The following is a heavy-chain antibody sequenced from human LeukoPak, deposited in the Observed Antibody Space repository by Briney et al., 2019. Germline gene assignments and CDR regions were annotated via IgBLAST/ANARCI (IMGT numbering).Heavy chain of an antibody. CDR1: GFTVSSNY. Sequence: GGSLRLSCAASGFTVSSNYMSWVRQAPGKGLEWVSLIYSGGSTYYADSVKGRFTISRDNSKNTLYLQVNSLRAEDTAVYYCARGGKWELPVYWGQGTLVTVSS. CDR3: ARGGKWELPVY. V-gene: IGHV3-53*05. CDR2: IYSGGST. D-gene: IGHD1-26*01. J-gene: IGHJ4*02.